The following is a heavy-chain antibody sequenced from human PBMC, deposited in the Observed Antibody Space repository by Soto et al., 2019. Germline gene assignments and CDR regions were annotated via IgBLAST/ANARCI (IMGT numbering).Heavy chain of an antibody. CDR3: ARARRTMVRGVIPYYFDY. J-gene: IGHJ4*02. CDR2: IYYRGST. Sequence: QVQLQESGPGLVKPSQTLALTCTVSGGSISSGGYYWSWIRQHPGKGLEWIGYIYYRGSTYYNPSLKSRVTISVDTSKNQFSLKLSSVTAADTAVYYCARARRTMVRGVIPYYFDYWGQGTLVTVSS. CDR1: GGSISSGGYY. D-gene: IGHD3-10*01. V-gene: IGHV4-31*03.